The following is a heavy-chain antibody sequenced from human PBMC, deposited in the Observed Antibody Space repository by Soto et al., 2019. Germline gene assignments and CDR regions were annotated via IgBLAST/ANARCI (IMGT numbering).Heavy chain of an antibody. V-gene: IGHV1-18*01. Sequence: ASVKVSCKASGYTFTSYGISWVRQAPGQGLEWMGWISAYNGNTNYAQKLQGRVTMTTDTSTSTAYMELRSLRSDDTAVYYCARTKILRSRPSPPDAFDIWGQGTMVTVSS. J-gene: IGHJ3*02. D-gene: IGHD2-2*01. CDR3: ARTKILRSRPSPPDAFDI. CDR1: GYTFTSYG. CDR2: ISAYNGNT.